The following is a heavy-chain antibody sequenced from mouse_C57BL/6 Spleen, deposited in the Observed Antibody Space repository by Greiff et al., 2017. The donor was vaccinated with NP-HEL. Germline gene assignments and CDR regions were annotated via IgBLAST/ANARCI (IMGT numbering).Heavy chain of an antibody. J-gene: IGHJ2*01. D-gene: IGHD1-1*01. CDR1: GYTFTDYY. Sequence: EVQLQQSGPVLVKPGASVKMSCKASGYTFTDYYMNWVKQSHGKSLEWIGVINPYNGGTSYNQKFKGKATLTVDKSSSTAYMELNSLTSEDSAVYYCARLRYYVSRYFDYWGQGTTLTVSS. CDR2: INPYNGGT. V-gene: IGHV1-19*01. CDR3: ARLRYYVSRYFDY.